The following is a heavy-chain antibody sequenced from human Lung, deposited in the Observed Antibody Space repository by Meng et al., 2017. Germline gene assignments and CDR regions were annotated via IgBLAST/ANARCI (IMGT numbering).Heavy chain of an antibody. CDR2: ISGSGGST. CDR3: AKDQWQNLVRWFDP. CDR1: GFTFSIHA. Sequence: EVQLLESGGGWVKPGGSLRVAWAASGFTFSIHAMSWVRQAPGKGLEWVSAISGSGGSTYYADSVRGRFTISRDNSKKTLYLQMNSLRAEDTALYYCAKDQWQNLVRWFDPWGRGTLVTVSS. D-gene: IGHD6-13*01. J-gene: IGHJ5*02. V-gene: IGHV3-23*01.